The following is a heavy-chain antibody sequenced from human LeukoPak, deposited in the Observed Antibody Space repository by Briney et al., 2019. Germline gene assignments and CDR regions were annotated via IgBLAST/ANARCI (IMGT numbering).Heavy chain of an antibody. CDR1: GGTFSSYA. V-gene: IGHV1-69*01. CDR3: ARDHEGYDYVWGSYRPPSYYGMDV. J-gene: IGHJ6*02. D-gene: IGHD3-16*02. CDR2: IIPIFGTA. Sequence: SVKVSCKASGGTFSSYAISWVRQAPGQGLEWMGGIIPIFGTANYAQKFQGRVTITADESTSTAYMELSSLRSEDTAVYYCARDHEGYDYVWGSYRPPSYYGMDVWGQGTTVTVSS.